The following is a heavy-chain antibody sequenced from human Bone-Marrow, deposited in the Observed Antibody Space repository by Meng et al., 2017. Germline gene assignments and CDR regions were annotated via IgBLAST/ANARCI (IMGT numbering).Heavy chain of an antibody. J-gene: IGHJ5*02. CDR3: ASLYGVVGASWFDP. V-gene: IGHV4-31*03. CDR2: IYYSGST. Sequence: QGQLQEPGPGLEKPSQTLSLTCTVSGGSICSGGYYWNWIRQHPGKGLEWIGYIYYSGSTYYNPSLKSRITISVDTSKNHFSLKLSSVTAADTAVYYCASLYGVVGASWFDPWGQGTLVTVSS. CDR1: GGSICSGGYY. D-gene: IGHD1-26*01.